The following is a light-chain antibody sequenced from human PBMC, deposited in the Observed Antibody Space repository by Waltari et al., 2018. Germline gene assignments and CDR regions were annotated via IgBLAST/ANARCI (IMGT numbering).Light chain of an antibody. Sequence: DLQLTQSSSFLSASIGDRVNITCRASQGIRDYLAWFQQKAGKAHKLLIYAASTLQSGVPSRFSGSGSGTEFTLTISSLQPEDFATYYCQQLNSYPLTFGGGTKVEIK. CDR2: AAS. CDR3: QQLNSYPLT. V-gene: IGKV1-9*01. J-gene: IGKJ4*01. CDR1: QGIRDY.